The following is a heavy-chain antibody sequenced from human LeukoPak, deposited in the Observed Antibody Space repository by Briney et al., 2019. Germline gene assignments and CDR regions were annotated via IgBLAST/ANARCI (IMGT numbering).Heavy chain of an antibody. CDR1: GFTFSSYG. J-gene: IGHJ5*02. CDR2: ISYGGSNK. D-gene: IGHD3-10*01. CDR3: EKGYYYGSGSYYPPFDP. Sequence: PGRSLRLSCAASGFTFSSYGMHWVRQAPGKGLEWVAVISYGGSNKYYADSVKGRFTIARDNSKNTLYLQMNSLRPEDAAVYYCEKGYYYGSGSYYPPFDPWGQGTLVTVSS. V-gene: IGHV3-30*18.